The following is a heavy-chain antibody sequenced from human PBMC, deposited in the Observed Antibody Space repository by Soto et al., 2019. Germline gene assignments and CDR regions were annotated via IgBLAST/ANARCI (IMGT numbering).Heavy chain of an antibody. CDR2: ISSSGSTI. V-gene: IGHV3-11*01. CDR3: ARARYSGYDYYYYCMDV. CDR1: GFTFSDYY. D-gene: IGHD5-12*01. Sequence: GGSLRLSCAASGFTFSDYYMSWIRQAPGKGLEWVSYISSSGSTIYYADSVKGRFTISRDNAKNSLYLQMNSLRAEDTAVYYCARARYSGYDYYYYCMDVWGQGTTVTVSS. J-gene: IGHJ6*02.